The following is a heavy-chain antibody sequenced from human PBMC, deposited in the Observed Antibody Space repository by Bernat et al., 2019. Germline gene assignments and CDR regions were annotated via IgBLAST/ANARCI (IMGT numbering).Heavy chain of an antibody. CDR3: ARVGGVVVPAARDQYYYYYGMDV. CDR2: ISSSSSYT. V-gene: IGHV3-11*06. D-gene: IGHD2-2*01. J-gene: IGHJ6*02. Sequence: VQLLESGGGLVKPGGSLRLSCAASGFTFSDYYMSWIRQAPGKGLEWVSYISSSSSYTNYADSVKGRFTISRDNAKNSLYLQMNSLRAEDTAVYYCARVGGVVVPAARDQYYYYYGMDVWGQGTTVTVSS. CDR1: GFTFSDYY.